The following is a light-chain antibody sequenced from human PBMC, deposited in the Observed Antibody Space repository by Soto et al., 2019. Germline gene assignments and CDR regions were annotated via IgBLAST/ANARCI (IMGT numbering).Light chain of an antibody. Sequence: EIVPTQSPATLSLSPGERVTLSCRASQSISSNLAWYQQKPGQAPRLLIYAASTRAAGLPARFSGSGSGTEFSLTISSLQSEDFAVYYCQQYNNWPPERTFGQGTKVDIK. CDR1: QSISSN. V-gene: IGKV3-15*01. CDR2: AAS. J-gene: IGKJ1*01. CDR3: QQYNNWPPERT.